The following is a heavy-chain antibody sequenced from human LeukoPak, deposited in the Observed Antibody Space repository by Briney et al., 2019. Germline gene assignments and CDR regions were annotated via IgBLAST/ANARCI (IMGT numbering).Heavy chain of an antibody. CDR2: FDPEDGET. J-gene: IGHJ4*02. CDR3: ATDRLDIVVVPAAMNY. D-gene: IGHD2-2*01. V-gene: IGHV1-24*01. CDR1: GYTLTELS. Sequence: GASVKVSCKVSGYTLTELSMHWVRQAPGKGLEWMGGFDPEDGETIYAQKFQGRVTMTEDTSTDTAYMELSSLRSGDTAVYYCATDRLDIVVVPAAMNYWGQGTLVTVSS.